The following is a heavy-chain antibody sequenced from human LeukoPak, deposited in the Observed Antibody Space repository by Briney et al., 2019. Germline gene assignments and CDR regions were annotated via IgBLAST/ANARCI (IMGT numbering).Heavy chain of an antibody. D-gene: IGHD6-13*01. Sequence: SQTLSLTCPVSGGSIGSGIYSWGWLRQPPGTGLEWIAYIFHTGSTSYNPSLKTRVHISVHTSKNQFSLTLISVRSAHPPVSFCARANRPSEGSSWYGFDPWGEGTLVTVCS. CDR2: IFHTGST. J-gene: IGHJ5*02. CDR3: ARANRPSEGSSWYGFDP. CDR1: GGSIGSGIYS. V-gene: IGHV4-30-2*01.